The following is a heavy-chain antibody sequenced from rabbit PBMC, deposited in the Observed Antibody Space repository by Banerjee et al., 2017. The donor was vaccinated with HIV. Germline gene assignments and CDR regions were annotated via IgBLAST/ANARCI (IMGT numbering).Heavy chain of an antibody. D-gene: IGHD4-2*01. CDR3: ASDSGGIYYNL. CDR2: IYTGSGVV. CDR1: GFTISSMYY. J-gene: IGHJ4*01. V-gene: IGHV1S40*01. Sequence: QSLEESGGGLVQPEGSLTLTCKASGFTISSMYYMCWVRQAPGKGLEWIGCIYTGSGVVYYASWAKGRITISKTSSTMVTLQMTSLTAADTATYFCASDSGGIYYNLWGQGTLVTVS.